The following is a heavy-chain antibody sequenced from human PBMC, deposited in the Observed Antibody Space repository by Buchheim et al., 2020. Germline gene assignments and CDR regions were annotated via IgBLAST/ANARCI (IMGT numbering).Heavy chain of an antibody. D-gene: IGHD2-15*01. J-gene: IGHJ4*02. Sequence: EVQLLESGGGLVQPGGSLRLSCAASGFTLSTSPMTWVRQAPGKGLEWVSVIGGNGDTFYAASVKGRFTISRGNSKNTLFLQMNSLTVEDTAVYFCGKHAVDRGSDYWGQGTL. CDR1: GFTLSTSP. V-gene: IGHV3-23*01. CDR2: IGGNGDT. CDR3: GKHAVDRGSDY.